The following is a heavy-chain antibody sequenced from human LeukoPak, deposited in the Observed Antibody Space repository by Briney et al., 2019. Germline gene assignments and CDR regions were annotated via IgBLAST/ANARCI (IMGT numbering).Heavy chain of an antibody. Sequence: PGGSLRLSCAASGFTFSSFAMSWVRQAPGEGLEWVSAINFSGGTTYYADSMKGRFTISRDNSKNTLYLQMNSLRAEDTAVYYCAELGITMIRGVWGKGTTVTISS. V-gene: IGHV3-23*01. D-gene: IGHD3-22*01. CDR1: GFTFSSFA. CDR3: AELGITMIRGV. J-gene: IGHJ6*03. CDR2: INFSGGTT.